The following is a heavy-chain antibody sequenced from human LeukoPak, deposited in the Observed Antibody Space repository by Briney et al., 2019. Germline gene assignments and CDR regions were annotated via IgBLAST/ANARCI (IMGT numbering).Heavy chain of an antibody. Sequence: GASVKVSCKASGYTFTSYGISWVRQAPGQGLEWMGWIIAYNGNTNYAQKLQGRVTMTTDTSTSTAYMELRSLRSDDTAVYYCARGNPPYSSGWSDARTHDAFDIWGQGTMVTVSS. D-gene: IGHD6-19*01. CDR2: IIAYNGNT. CDR1: GYTFTSYG. J-gene: IGHJ3*02. CDR3: ARGNPPYSSGWSDARTHDAFDI. V-gene: IGHV1-18*01.